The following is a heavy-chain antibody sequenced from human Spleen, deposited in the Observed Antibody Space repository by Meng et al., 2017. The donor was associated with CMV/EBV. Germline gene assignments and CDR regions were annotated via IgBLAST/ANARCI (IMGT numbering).Heavy chain of an antibody. CDR2: ISWNSGSI. CDR3: ARDWSGSDDY. D-gene: IGHD1-26*01. Sequence: GGSLRLSCAASGFTFDDYAMHWVRQAPGKGLEWVSGISWNSGSIGYADSVKGRFTISRDNAKNTLYLQMNSLRAEDTAVYYCARDWSGSDDYWGQGTLVTVSS. J-gene: IGHJ4*02. CDR1: GFTFDDYA. V-gene: IGHV3-9*01.